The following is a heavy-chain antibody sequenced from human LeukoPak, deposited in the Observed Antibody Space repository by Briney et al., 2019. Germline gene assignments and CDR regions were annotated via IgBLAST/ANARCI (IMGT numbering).Heavy chain of an antibody. V-gene: IGHV4-59*01. D-gene: IGHD1-26*01. CDR1: GGSISSYY. Sequence: SETLSLTCTVSGGSISSYYWSWIRQPPGKGLEWIGYIYYSGSTNYNPSLKSRVTISVDTSKNQFSLKLSSVTAADTAAYYCARGAPVGATTLGFDYWGQGTLVTVSS. CDR3: ARGAPVGATTLGFDY. CDR2: IYYSGST. J-gene: IGHJ4*02.